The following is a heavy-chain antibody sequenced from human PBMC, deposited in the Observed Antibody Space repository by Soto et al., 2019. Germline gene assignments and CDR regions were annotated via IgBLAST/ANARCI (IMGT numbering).Heavy chain of an antibody. CDR2: INPNSGGT. J-gene: IGHJ6*02. CDR3: ARAHPIVVVPAAIYYYGMDV. V-gene: IGHV1-2*02. Sequence: ASVKVSCKASGYTFTGYYMHWVRQAPGQGLEWMGWINPNSGGTNYAQKFQGRVTMTRDTSISTAYMELSRLRSDDTAVYYCARAHPIVVVPAAIYYYGMDVWGQGTTVTVSS. CDR1: GYTFTGYY. D-gene: IGHD2-2*01.